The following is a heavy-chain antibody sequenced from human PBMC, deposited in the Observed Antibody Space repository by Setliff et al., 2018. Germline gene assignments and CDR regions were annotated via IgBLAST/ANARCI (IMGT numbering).Heavy chain of an antibody. D-gene: IGHD2-15*01. J-gene: IGHJ4*02. CDR3: ARVGTAGGYYFDF. V-gene: IGHV5-51*01. CDR2: IYPADSDT. CDR1: GYTFTNYW. Sequence: PGESLKISCKSYGYTFTNYWIAWVRQMPGKGLEWMGIIYPADSDTRYSPSFQGQVTISADKSISTAYVQWRSLKASDTAMYYCARVGTAGGYYFDFWGQGALVTVSS.